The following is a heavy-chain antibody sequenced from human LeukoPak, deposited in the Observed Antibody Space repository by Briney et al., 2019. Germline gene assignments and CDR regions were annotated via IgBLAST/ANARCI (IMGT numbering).Heavy chain of an antibody. V-gene: IGHV3-15*01. J-gene: IGHJ5*02. Sequence: GGSLRLSCAASGFTFSNAWMSWVRQAPGKGREWVGRIKSKTDGGTRDYAAPVKGRFTISRDESKNTLYLQMNSLKTEDTAVYYCTTEAWTVWFDPWGQGTLVTVSS. CDR2: IKSKTDGGTR. D-gene: IGHD3/OR15-3a*01. CDR3: TTEAWTVWFDP. CDR1: GFTFSNAW.